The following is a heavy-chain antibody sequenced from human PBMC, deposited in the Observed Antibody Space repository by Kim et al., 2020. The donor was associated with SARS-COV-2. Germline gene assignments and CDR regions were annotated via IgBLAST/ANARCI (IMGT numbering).Heavy chain of an antibody. V-gene: IGHV3-21*01. D-gene: IGHD3-3*01. Sequence: VKGRFTISRDNAKNSLYLQMNSLRAEDTAVYYCARVEYYDFWSGLKYLDYWGQGTLVTVSS. J-gene: IGHJ4*02. CDR3: ARVEYYDFWSGLKYLDY.